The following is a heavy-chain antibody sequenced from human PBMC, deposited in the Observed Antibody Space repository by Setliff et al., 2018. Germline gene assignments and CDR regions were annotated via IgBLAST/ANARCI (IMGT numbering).Heavy chain of an antibody. CDR3: ARESRMVRGVITPSDY. V-gene: IGHV3-11*01. Sequence: GGSLRLSCAASGFTFSDYYMSWIRQAPGKGLERVSYISSSGSTIYYADSVKGRFTISRDNAKNSLYLQMNSLRAEDTAVYYCARESRMVRGVITPSDYWGQGTLVTVSS. CDR2: ISSSGSTI. D-gene: IGHD3-10*01. J-gene: IGHJ4*02. CDR1: GFTFSDYY.